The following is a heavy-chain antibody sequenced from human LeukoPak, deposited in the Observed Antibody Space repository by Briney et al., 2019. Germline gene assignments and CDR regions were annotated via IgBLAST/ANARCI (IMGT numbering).Heavy chain of an antibody. D-gene: IGHD2-2*01. J-gene: IGHJ4*02. Sequence: PGGSLRLSCAASGFTFSSYAMHWVRQAPGKGLEWVAVISYDGSNKYYADSVKGRFTISRDNSKNTLFLQMGSLRADDKAVYYCARWGSTSCYDYWGQGTLVTVSS. CDR3: ARWGSTSCYDY. V-gene: IGHV3-30*14. CDR2: ISYDGSNK. CDR1: GFTFSSYA.